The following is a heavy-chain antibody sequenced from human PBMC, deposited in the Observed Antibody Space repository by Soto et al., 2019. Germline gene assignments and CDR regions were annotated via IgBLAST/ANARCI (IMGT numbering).Heavy chain of an antibody. D-gene: IGHD2-15*01. Sequence: ASVKVSCKASGYTFTSYGISWVRQAPGQGLEWMEWISAYNGNTNYAQKLQGRVTMTTDTSTSTAYMELRSLRSDDTAVYYCARGVLRWQPPRWFDHWGQGTLVTVSS. CDR1: GYTFTSYG. CDR2: ISAYNGNT. CDR3: ARGVLRWQPPRWFDH. J-gene: IGHJ5*02. V-gene: IGHV1-18*01.